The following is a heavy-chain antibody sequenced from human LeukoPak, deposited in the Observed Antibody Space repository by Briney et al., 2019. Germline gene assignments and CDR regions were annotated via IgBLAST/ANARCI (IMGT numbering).Heavy chain of an antibody. CDR3: ARLRYYAMDV. V-gene: IGHV3-48*01. J-gene: IGHJ6*02. CDR2: ISSSSRTM. Sequence: PGGSLRLPCAASVLTFSTYDMNWVRQAPGKGLEWVSYISSSSRTMSYADSVKGRFTISRDNAKNSLYLQMNSLRAEDTAVYYCARLRYYAMDVWGQGTTVTASS. CDR1: VLTFSTYD.